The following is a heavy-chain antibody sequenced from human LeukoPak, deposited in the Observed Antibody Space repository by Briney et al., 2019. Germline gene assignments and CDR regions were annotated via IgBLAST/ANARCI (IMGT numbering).Heavy chain of an antibody. D-gene: IGHD6-13*01. CDR2: ISDSGGYT. V-gene: IGHV3-23*01. J-gene: IGHJ4*02. CDR3: AIRVPAAGKWYYFDY. Sequence: PGGSLRLSCAASGFTFSSFAMSWVRQAPGKGLEWVSVISDSGGYTYYADSVRGRSTISRDNSKNTLYLQVNSLRAEDTAVYYCAIRVPAAGKWYYFDYWGQGTLVTVSS. CDR1: GFTFSSFA.